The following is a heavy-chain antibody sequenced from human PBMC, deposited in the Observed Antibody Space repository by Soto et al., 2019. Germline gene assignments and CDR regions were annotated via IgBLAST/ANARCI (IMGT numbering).Heavy chain of an antibody. J-gene: IGHJ5*02. CDR3: ARDLVSLAGWFDP. CDR2: IIPIFGTA. CDR1: GGTFSSYA. Sequence: VQLVQSGAEVKKPGSSVKVSSKASGGTFSSYAISWVRQAPGQGLEWMGGIIPIFGTANYAQKFQSRVTITADESTSTAYMELSSLRSEDTAVYYCARDLVSLAGWFDPWGQGTLVTVSS. V-gene: IGHV1-69*01.